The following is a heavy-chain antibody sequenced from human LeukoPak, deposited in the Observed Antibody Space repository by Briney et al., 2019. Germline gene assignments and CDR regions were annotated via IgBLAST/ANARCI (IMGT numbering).Heavy chain of an antibody. CDR2: IIPILDTT. J-gene: IGHJ4*02. D-gene: IGHD1-26*01. Sequence: SVTVSCKASGNSYIHWVRQAAGQGLEWMGRIIPILDTTNYAQKFQGRATITADKSTTTVYMELSSLRSEDTAVYYCARTLNSGSYRGSFDYWGQGTQVTVSS. CDR1: GNSY. V-gene: IGHV1-69*08. CDR3: ARTLNSGSYRGSFDY.